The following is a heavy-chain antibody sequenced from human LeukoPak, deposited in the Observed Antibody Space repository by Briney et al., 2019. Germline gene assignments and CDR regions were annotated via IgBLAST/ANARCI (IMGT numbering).Heavy chain of an antibody. J-gene: IGHJ4*02. CDR1: GGSVSSYY. CDR2: IYNSGST. CDR3: ARETPYGSGSYPFDY. Sequence: SETLSLTCTVSGGSVSSYYWNWIRQPPGKGLEWIGYIYNSGSTNNNPSLKSRVTISVDTSKKQFSLKLSSVTAADTAVYYCARETPYGSGSYPFDYWGQGILVTVSS. V-gene: IGHV4-59*02. D-gene: IGHD3-10*01.